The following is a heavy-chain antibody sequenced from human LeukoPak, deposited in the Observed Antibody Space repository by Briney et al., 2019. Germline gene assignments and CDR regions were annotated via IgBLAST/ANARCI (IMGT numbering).Heavy chain of an antibody. V-gene: IGHV3-53*01. CDR2: ICNSGTT. J-gene: IGHJ4*02. D-gene: IGHD3-16*01. Sequence: GGSLRLSCAASGFTVSNSYMAWVRQAPGKGLEWVSFICNSGTTSHADPVKGRFTISRDNPKNTLYLQMNTLRDDDTALYYCARGGAPGGFDYWGQGTLVTVSS. CDR3: ARGGAPGGFDY. CDR1: GFTVSNSY.